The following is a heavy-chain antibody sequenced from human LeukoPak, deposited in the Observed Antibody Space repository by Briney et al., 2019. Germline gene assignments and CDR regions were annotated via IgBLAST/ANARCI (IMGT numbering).Heavy chain of an antibody. D-gene: IGHD3-22*01. CDR3: ARHYYDSSGYYDY. CDR2: LSKSGNT. Sequence: SETLSLTCTVSGGSISSYYWSWIRLPPGKGLEWIGYLSKSGNTNYSPSLKSRVTIFGDTSKNQFFLKLSSVTAADTAVYYCARHYYDSSGYYDYWGQGTLVTVSS. V-gene: IGHV4-59*01. J-gene: IGHJ4*02. CDR1: GGSISSYY.